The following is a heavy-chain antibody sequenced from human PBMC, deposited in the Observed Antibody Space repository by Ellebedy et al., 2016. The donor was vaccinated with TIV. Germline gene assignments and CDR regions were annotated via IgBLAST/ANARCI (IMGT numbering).Heavy chain of an antibody. Sequence: AASVKVSCKASGHIFGSYDINWVRQATGQGLEWMGWMNPNSGNTGHAQNFQGRVTMTRNTSISTAYMELSSLRSEDTAVYYCARGRGYYDSKSYYKGHDYWGQGTLVTVSS. CDR2: MNPNSGNT. J-gene: IGHJ4*02. CDR1: GHIFGSYD. D-gene: IGHD3-10*01. CDR3: ARGRGYYDSKSYYKGHDY. V-gene: IGHV1-8*01.